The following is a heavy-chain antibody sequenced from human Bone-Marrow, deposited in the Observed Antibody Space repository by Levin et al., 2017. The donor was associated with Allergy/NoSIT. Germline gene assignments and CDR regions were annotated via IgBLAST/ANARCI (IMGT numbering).Heavy chain of an antibody. CDR1: GFTFSTYW. J-gene: IGHJ4*02. V-gene: IGHV3-7*01. Sequence: PGGSLRLSCAASGFTFSTYWMSWVRQAPGKGLEWVANIKQDGGEKYYVDSVKGRFTISRDNAKNSLYLQMNSLRVEDTAVYYCARDKAEGATLFDYWGQGALVTVSS. CDR3: ARDKAEGATLFDY. CDR2: IKQDGGEK.